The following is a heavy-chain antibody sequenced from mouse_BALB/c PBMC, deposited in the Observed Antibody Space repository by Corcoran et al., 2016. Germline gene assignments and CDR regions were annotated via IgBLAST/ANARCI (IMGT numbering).Heavy chain of an antibody. CDR2: IYPGGGYT. V-gene: IGHV1-63*02. CDR3: AMGSSDLFAY. J-gene: IGHJ3*01. CDR1: GYTFTNYW. Sequence: QFQLQQSGAELVRPGTSVTMSCKAAGYTFTNYWIGWVKQRPGHGLAWIGDIYPGGGYTNYNEKFKGKATLTADTSSSPAYMQLSSLTSEDSAIYSCAMGSSDLFAYWGQCTVVTVSA. D-gene: IGHD1-1*01.